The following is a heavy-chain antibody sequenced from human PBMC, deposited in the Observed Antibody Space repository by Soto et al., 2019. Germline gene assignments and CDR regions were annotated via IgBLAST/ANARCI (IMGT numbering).Heavy chain of an antibody. V-gene: IGHV1-69*12. CDR2: IIPIFGTA. CDR3: ASHGITGTWVYYYGMDV. CDR1: GGTFSSYA. J-gene: IGHJ6*02. Sequence: QVQLVQSGAEVKKPGSSVKVSCKASGGTFSSYANSWVRQAPGQGLEWMGGIIPIFGTANYAQKFQGRVTITADESTSTAYMELSSLRSEDTAVYYCASHGITGTWVYYYGMDVWGQGTTVTVSS. D-gene: IGHD1-7*01.